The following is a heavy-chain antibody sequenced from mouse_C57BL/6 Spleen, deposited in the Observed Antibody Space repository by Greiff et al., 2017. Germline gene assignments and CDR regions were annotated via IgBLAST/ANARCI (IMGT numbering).Heavy chain of an antibody. V-gene: IGHV1-63*01. J-gene: IGHJ4*01. CDR1: GYTFTNYW. CDR3: ARVSYDYGSAMDY. D-gene: IGHD2-4*01. Sequence: VKLQESGAELVRPGTSVKMSCKASGYTFTNYWIGWAKQRPGHGLEWIGDIYPGGGYTNYNEKFKGKATLTADKSSSTAYMQFSSLTSEDSAIYYCARVSYDYGSAMDYWGQGTSVTVSS. CDR2: IYPGGGYT.